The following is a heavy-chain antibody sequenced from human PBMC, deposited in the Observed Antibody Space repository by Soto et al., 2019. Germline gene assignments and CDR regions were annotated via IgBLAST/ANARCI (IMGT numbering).Heavy chain of an antibody. CDR2: FIPILDMA. Sequence: SVKVSCKPSGGTFNTYTVNWVRLAPGHGLEWMGRFIPILDMANYAQKFQDRVTITADRSTFTAYMELNSLTSDDTAVYYCAITYCRDNSCPRAFDFWCPGTLVTLSS. V-gene: IGHV1-69*02. J-gene: IGHJ4*02. CDR1: GGTFNTYT. D-gene: IGHD2-21*01. CDR3: AITYCRDNSCPRAFDF.